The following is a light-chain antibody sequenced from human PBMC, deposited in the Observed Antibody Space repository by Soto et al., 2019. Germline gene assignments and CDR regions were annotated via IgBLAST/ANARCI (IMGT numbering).Light chain of an antibody. J-gene: IGKJ1*01. V-gene: IGKV3-20*01. Sequence: EIVLTQSPGTLSLSPGERATLSCRASQSVSSSYLAWYQQKPGQAPRLLIYGASSRATGITDRLSGSGSGTDFTLSISRLEPEDFAVYYCQQYGSSPRTFGQGTKVEIK. CDR2: GAS. CDR3: QQYGSSPRT. CDR1: QSVSSSY.